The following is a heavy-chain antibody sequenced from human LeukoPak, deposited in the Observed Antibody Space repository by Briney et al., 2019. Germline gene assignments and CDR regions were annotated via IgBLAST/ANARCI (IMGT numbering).Heavy chain of an antibody. CDR3: ARDTYDSSGYLDAFDI. CDR2: IIPIFGTA. CDR1: GGTFSSYA. Sequence: ASVKVSCKASGGTFSSYAISWVRQAPGQGLEWMGGIIPIFGTANYAQKFQGRITITADESTSTAYMELSSLRSEDTAVYYCARDTYDSSGYLDAFDIWGQGTMVTVSS. D-gene: IGHD3-22*01. J-gene: IGHJ3*02. V-gene: IGHV1-69*13.